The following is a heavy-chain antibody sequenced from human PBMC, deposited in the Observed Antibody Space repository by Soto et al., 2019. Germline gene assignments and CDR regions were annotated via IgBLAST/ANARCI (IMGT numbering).Heavy chain of an antibody. J-gene: IGHJ4*02. V-gene: IGHV3-30*18. CDR3: AKGGIALAGSRYYFDY. CDR1: GFTFSSYG. Sequence: QVQLVESGGGVVQPGRSLRLSCAASGFTFSSYGMHWVRQAPGKGLEWVAVISYDGSNKYYADSVKGRFTISRDNSKNTLYLQMNGLRAEYTGVYYCAKGGIALAGSRYYFDYWGQGPLVTVSS. D-gene: IGHD6-19*01. CDR2: ISYDGSNK.